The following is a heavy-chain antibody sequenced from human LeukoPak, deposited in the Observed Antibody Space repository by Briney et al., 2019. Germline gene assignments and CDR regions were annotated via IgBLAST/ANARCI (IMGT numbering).Heavy chain of an antibody. CDR3: ARYGLRIAAAFDY. Sequence: ASVTVSCKASGYTFTDYYLYWVRQTPGQGLEWMGWIKPSTGGTKYVQKFEGRVTMTRDTSKSTAYMELSGLRSDDAAVYYCARYGLRIAAAFDYWGQGTLVTVSS. CDR1: GYTFTDYY. D-gene: IGHD6-13*01. CDR2: IKPSTGGT. V-gene: IGHV1-2*02. J-gene: IGHJ4*02.